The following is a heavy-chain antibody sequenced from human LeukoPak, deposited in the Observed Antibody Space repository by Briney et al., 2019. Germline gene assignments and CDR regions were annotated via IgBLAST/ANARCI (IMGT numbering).Heavy chain of an antibody. CDR3: ASSPVTQGVDY. CDR2: ISSGTSHI. CDR1: GFTFSSYT. D-gene: IGHD4-17*01. J-gene: IGHJ4*02. V-gene: IGHV3-21*01. Sequence: GGSLRLSCAASGFTFSSYTMKWVRQAPGKGLEWVSSISSGTSHIYYADSVKGRFTISRDNAKNSLYLQMNSLRAEDTAVYYCASSPVTQGVDYWGQGTLVTVSS.